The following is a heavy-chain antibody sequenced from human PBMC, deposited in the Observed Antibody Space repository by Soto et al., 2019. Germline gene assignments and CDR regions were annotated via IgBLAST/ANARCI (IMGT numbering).Heavy chain of an antibody. D-gene: IGHD3-22*01. CDR1: GFTFSSYW. J-gene: IGHJ4*02. V-gene: IGHV3-74*01. Sequence: EVPLVESGGDLVQPGGSLRLSCAASGFTFSSYWMHWVRQAPGKGLVWVSRIKSDGSGAIYADSVKGRFTVSRDNAKNTLYLLMNSLSTEDTAVYYCARGDGDYHDGNGYLGRHWGQGTPVTVSS. CDR3: ARGDGDYHDGNGYLGRH. CDR2: IKSDGSGA.